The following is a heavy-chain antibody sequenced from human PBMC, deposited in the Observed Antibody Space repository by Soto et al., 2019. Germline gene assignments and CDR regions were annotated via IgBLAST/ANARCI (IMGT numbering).Heavy chain of an antibody. D-gene: IGHD3-3*01. CDR2: ISSSSSYT. CDR1: GFTFSDYY. CDR3: ARDRRTIFGVVMDY. J-gene: IGHJ4*02. Sequence: LRLSCAASGFTFSDYYMSWIRQAPGKGLEWVSYISSSSSYTNYADSVKGRFTISRDNAKNSLYLQMNSLRAEDTAVYYCARDRRTIFGVVMDYWGQGTLVTVSS. V-gene: IGHV3-11*06.